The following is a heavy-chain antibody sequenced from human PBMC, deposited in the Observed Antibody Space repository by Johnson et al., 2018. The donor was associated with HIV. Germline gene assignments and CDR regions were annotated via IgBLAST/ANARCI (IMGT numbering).Heavy chain of an antibody. CDR2: IYSGGST. CDR3: ARDPPSYGSGSYFRAFEI. J-gene: IGHJ3*02. V-gene: IGHV3-66*01. CDR1: GFTVISNY. D-gene: IGHD3-10*01. Sequence: VYLVESGGGLVQPGGSLRLSCAASGFTVISNYMSWVRQAPGKGLEWVSVIYSGGSTYYADSVKGRFTISRDNSKNTLYLQMNSLRAEDTAVYYCARDPPSYGSGSYFRAFEIWGQGTMVTVSS.